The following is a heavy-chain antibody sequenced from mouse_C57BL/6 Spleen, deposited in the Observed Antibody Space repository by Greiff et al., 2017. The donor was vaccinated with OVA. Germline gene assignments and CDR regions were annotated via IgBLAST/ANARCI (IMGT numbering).Heavy chain of an antibody. CDR1: GYTFTGYW. J-gene: IGHJ1*03. CDR3: AREDYNGNYGYFGV. Sequence: VKLVESGAELMKPGASVKLSCKATGYTFTGYWIEWVKQRPGHGLEWIGEILPGSGSTNYNEKFKGKATVTADTSSNTAYMQLSSLTTEDSAIYYCAREDYNGNYGYFGVWGTGTTVTVSS. V-gene: IGHV1-9*01. CDR2: ILPGSGST. D-gene: IGHD2-1*01.